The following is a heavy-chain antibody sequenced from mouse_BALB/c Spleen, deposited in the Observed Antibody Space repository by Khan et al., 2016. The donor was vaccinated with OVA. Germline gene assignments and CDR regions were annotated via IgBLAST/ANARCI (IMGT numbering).Heavy chain of an antibody. V-gene: IGHV2-3*01. J-gene: IGHJ4*01. CDR3: AKWGDVYAVDT. CDR1: GFSLTTYG. CDR2: IWGDGCT. Sequence: QVQLKESGPGLVAPSQSLSITCTVSGFSLTTYGVNWVRQPPGKGLEWLGVIWGDGCTNYDFVLISRLRIRKENSKRQNFLKRNMLQTDDTTTDYCAKWGDVYAVDTWGQGTSVTVSS. D-gene: IGHD2-13*01.